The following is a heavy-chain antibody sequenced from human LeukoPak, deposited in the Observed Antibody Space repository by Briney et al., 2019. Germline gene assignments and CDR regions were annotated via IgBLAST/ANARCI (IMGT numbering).Heavy chain of an antibody. CDR2: IYYSGST. D-gene: IGHD2-21*01. CDR3: ARGPFLSPFDY. CDR1: GGSISSYY. V-gene: IGHV4-59*01. Sequence: SETLSLTCTVSGGSISSYYWSWIRQPPGKGLEWIGYIYYSGSTNYNPSLKSRVTISVDTSKNQFSLKLSSVTAADTAVYYCARGPFLSPFDYWGQGTLVTVSS. J-gene: IGHJ4*02.